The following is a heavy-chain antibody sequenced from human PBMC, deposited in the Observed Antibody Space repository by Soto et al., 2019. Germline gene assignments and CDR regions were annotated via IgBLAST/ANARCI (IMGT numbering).Heavy chain of an antibody. V-gene: IGHV1-24*01. CDR2: FDPEDGET. D-gene: IGHD3-22*01. J-gene: IGHJ1*01. CDR1: GYTLTELS. Sequence: ASVKVSCKVSGYTLTELSMHWVRQAPGKGLEWMGGFDPEDGETIYAQKFQGRVTMTEDTSTDTAYMELSSLRSEDTAVYYCATGVHYYDSSGYYYVEYFQHWG. CDR3: ATGVHYYDSSGYYYVEYFQH.